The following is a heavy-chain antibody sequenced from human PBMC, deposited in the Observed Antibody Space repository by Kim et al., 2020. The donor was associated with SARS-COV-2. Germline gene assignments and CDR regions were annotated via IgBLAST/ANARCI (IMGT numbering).Heavy chain of an antibody. CDR1: GFTFSSYG. V-gene: IGHV3-30*18. CDR3: AKDRLSSRYYYYYGMDV. J-gene: IGHJ6*02. D-gene: IGHD2-2*01. CDR2: ISYDGSNK. Sequence: GGSLRLSCAASGFTFSSYGMHWVRQAPGKGLEWVAVISYDGSNKYYADSVKGRFTISRDNSKNTLYLQMNSLRAEDTAVYYCAKDRLSSRYYYYYGMDVWGQGTTVTVSS.